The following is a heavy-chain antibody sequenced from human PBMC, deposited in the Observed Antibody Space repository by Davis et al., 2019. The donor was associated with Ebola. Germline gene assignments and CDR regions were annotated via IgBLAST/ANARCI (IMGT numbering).Heavy chain of an antibody. J-gene: IGHJ4*02. Sequence: GESLKISCAASGFTFSSDWMSWVRQAPGKGLEWVANIKQDGSEKYYVDSVKGRFTISRDNAKNSLYLQMNSLRAEDTAVYYCARGRDWIGYYFDYWGQGTLVTVSS. CDR2: IKQDGSEK. V-gene: IGHV3-7*03. CDR3: ARGRDWIGYYFDY. D-gene: IGHD3/OR15-3a*01. CDR1: GFTFSSDW.